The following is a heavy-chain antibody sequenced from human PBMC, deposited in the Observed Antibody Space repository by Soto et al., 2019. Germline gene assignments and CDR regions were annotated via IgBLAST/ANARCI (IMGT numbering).Heavy chain of an antibody. J-gene: IGHJ6*02. D-gene: IGHD3-3*01. Sequence: ASVKVSCKASGYTFTSYGISWVRQAPGQGLEWMGWISAYNGNTNYAQKLQGRVTMTPDTSTSTAYMELRSLRSDDTAVYYCARRNDFWSGYYYYYYYGMDVWGQGTTVTVSS. CDR1: GYTFTSYG. V-gene: IGHV1-18*04. CDR3: ARRNDFWSGYYYYYYYGMDV. CDR2: ISAYNGNT.